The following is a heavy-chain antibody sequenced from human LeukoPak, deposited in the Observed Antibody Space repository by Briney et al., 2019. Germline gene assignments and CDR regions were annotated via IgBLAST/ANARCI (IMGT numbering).Heavy chain of an antibody. CDR1: GGTFSSYA. Sequence: SVKVSCKASGGTFSSYAISWVRQAPGQGLEWMGRIIPILGIANYAQKFQGRVTITADKSTSTAYMELSSLRSEDTAVYYCARGGRSNWGGYFDYWGQGTLVTVSS. V-gene: IGHV1-69*04. D-gene: IGHD7-27*01. J-gene: IGHJ4*02. CDR2: IIPILGIA. CDR3: ARGGRSNWGGYFDY.